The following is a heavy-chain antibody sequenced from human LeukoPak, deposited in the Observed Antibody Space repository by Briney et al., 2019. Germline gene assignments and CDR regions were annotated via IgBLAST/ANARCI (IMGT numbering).Heavy chain of an antibody. CDR1: GFTFSDYA. Sequence: GGSLRLSCAASGFTFSDYAIYWVRQAPGKGLEWVAIISYDGTKKWYAKSVKGRFTISRDNSKKTVYLQMSSLRDDDTATFFCARNADYTGAGNLDYWGQGTLVIVSS. CDR2: ISYDGTKK. V-gene: IGHV3-30*04. J-gene: IGHJ4*02. D-gene: IGHD2-8*02. CDR3: ARNADYTGAGNLDY.